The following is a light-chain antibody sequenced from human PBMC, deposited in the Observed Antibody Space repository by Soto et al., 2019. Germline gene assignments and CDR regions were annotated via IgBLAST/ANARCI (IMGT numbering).Light chain of an antibody. CDR2: EVS. CDR3: SSYTSSSTFYV. J-gene: IGLJ1*01. V-gene: IGLV2-14*01. CDR1: SSDIGGYNY. Sequence: QSVLTQPASVSGSPGQSITISCTGTSSDIGGYNYVSWYQQHPGKAPKLMIHEVSNRPSGVSNRFSGSKSGNTASLTISGFQAEDEADYYCSSYTSSSTFYVFGTGTKLTVL.